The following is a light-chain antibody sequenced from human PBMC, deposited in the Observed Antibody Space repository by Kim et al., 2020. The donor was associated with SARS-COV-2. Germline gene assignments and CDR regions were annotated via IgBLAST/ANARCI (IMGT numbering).Light chain of an antibody. CDR3: QQYGSSRYT. V-gene: IGKV3-20*01. CDR2: SAS. J-gene: IGKJ2*01. Sequence: EIVLTQSPATLSLSPGERATLSCRASQSVTSSYLAWYQQRPGQAPRLLIYSASSRAPGIPDRFSGSGSGTDFSLTISRLEPEDFAMYYCQQYGSSRYTFGQGTKLEI. CDR1: QSVTSSY.